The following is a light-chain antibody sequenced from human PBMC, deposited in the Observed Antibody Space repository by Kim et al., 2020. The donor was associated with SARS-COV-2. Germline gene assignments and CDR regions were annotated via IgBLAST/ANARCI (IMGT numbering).Light chain of an antibody. Sequence: GQMVTIACSGSRSNVGRHFVNWYQHLPGTAPKVFIYSDNQRPSGVPDRFSGSRSGTSASLAISGLQSEDEADYYCATWDVSLNGWVFGGGTKLTVL. CDR1: RSNVGRHF. CDR3: ATWDVSLNGWV. V-gene: IGLV1-44*01. CDR2: SDN. J-gene: IGLJ3*02.